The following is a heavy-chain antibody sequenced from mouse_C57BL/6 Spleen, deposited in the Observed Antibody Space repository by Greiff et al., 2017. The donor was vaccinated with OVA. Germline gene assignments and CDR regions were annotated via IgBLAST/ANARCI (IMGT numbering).Heavy chain of an antibody. V-gene: IGHV5-16*01. Sequence: EVQRVESEGGLVQPGSSMKLSCTASGFTFSDYYMAWVRQVPEKGLEWVANINYDGSSTYYLDSLKSRFIISRDNAKNILYLQMSSLKSEDTATYYCARSQIYYGNYYFDYWGQGTTLTVSS. CDR1: GFTFSDYY. CDR3: ARSQIYYGNYYFDY. J-gene: IGHJ2*01. CDR2: INYDGSST. D-gene: IGHD2-1*01.